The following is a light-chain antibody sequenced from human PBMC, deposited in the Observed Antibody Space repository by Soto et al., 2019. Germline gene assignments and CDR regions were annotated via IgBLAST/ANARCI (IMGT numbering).Light chain of an antibody. Sequence: DIQRTQSPSSLSASVGDRVTITCRASQSISSYLNWYQHKPGKAPKLLSYAASSFQSGVPSRFSGSESGTDFTLTISSLQPEDFATYYCQQTYSAPLTFGRGTKVDTK. J-gene: IGKJ4*01. CDR1: QSISSY. V-gene: IGKV1-39*01. CDR2: AAS. CDR3: QQTYSAPLT.